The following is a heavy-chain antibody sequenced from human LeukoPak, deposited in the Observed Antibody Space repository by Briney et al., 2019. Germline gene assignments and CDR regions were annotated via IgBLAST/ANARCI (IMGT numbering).Heavy chain of an antibody. Sequence: EASVKVSCKAPGYKSTSYGIDWVRQAPGQGLEWMGWMSPYNGNTKYAQKVQHRVTMTTDTSTSTAYMELRSLRSDDTAVYYCARDNSAQGDDYWGQGTLVTVSP. CDR2: MSPYNGNT. CDR1: GYKSTSYG. D-gene: IGHD4-11*01. CDR3: ARDNSAQGDDY. J-gene: IGHJ4*02. V-gene: IGHV1-18*01.